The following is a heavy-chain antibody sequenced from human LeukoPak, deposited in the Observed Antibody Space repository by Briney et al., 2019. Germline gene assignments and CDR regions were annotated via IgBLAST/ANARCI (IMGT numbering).Heavy chain of an antibody. CDR1: GYTFTGYY. V-gene: IGHV1-2*02. D-gene: IGHD3-10*01. CDR3: ARGRSDRLWFGESIRNSYYYMDV. Sequence: ASVKVSCKASGYTFTGYYMHWVRQAPGQGLEWMGWINPNSGGTNYAQKFQGRVTMTRDTSISTVYMELSRLRSDDTAVYYCARGRSDRLWFGESIRNSYYYMDVWGKGTTVTISS. J-gene: IGHJ6*03. CDR2: INPNSGGT.